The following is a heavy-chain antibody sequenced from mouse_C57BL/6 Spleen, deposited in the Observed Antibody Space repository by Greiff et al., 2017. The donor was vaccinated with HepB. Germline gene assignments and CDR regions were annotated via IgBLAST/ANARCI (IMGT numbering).Heavy chain of an antibody. CDR3: TRSSLQFY. J-gene: IGHJ3*01. CDR1: GYTFTDYE. Sequence: VQLVESGAELVRPGASVTLSCKASGYTFTDYEMHWVKQTPVHGLEWIGAIDPETGGTAYNQKFKGKAILTADKSSSTAYMELRSLTSEDSAVYYCTRSSLQFYWGQGTLVTVSA. CDR2: IDPETGGT. V-gene: IGHV1-15*01.